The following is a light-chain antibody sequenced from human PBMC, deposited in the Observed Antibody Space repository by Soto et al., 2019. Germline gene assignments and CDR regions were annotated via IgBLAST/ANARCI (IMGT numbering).Light chain of an antibody. Sequence: EIVMTQSPATLSVSPGERATLSCRASQSVSSNLDWYQQKPAQAPRPLIYGASTRDTGIPARFSGSESGTEFTLTISSLQSEDFAVYYGQQYNNWPPLTFGGGNKVEIK. CDR3: QQYNNWPPLT. CDR1: QSVSSN. CDR2: GAS. V-gene: IGKV3-15*01. J-gene: IGKJ4*01.